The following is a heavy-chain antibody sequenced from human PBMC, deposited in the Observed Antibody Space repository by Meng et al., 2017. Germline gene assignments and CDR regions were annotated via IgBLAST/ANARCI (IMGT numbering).Heavy chain of an antibody. CDR1: GFTFSSYA. V-gene: IGHV3-30*04. D-gene: IGHD1-26*01. J-gene: IGHJ4*02. Sequence: GESLKISCAASGFTFSSYAMHWVRQAPGKGLEWVAVISYDGSNKYYADSVKGRFTISRDNSKNTLYLQMNSLKTEDTAVYYCTTGEWELPRELLWEDDYWGQGTLVTVSS. CDR3: TTGEWELPRELLWEDDY. CDR2: ISYDGSNK.